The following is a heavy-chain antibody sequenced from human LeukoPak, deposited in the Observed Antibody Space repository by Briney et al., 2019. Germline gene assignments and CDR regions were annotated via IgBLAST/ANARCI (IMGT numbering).Heavy chain of an antibody. Sequence: ASVKVSCKASGYTFTSYGISWVRQAPGQGLEWMGWISAYNGNTNYAQKLQGRVTMTTDTSTSTAYMELRSLRSDDTAVYYCARDRNPKMIAARQISSGSWFDPWGQGTLVTVSS. D-gene: IGHD6-6*01. CDR1: GYTFTSYG. CDR2: ISAYNGNT. J-gene: IGHJ5*02. CDR3: ARDRNPKMIAARQISSGSWFDP. V-gene: IGHV1-18*01.